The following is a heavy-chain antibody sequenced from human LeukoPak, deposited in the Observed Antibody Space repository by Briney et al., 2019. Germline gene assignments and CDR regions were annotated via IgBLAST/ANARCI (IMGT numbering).Heavy chain of an antibody. D-gene: IGHD3-22*01. J-gene: IGHJ4*02. CDR2: INHSGST. CDR3: ARGGRYYYDSSGYYYV. V-gene: IGHV4-34*01. CDR1: GGSFSGDY. Sequence: SGTLSLTCAVYGGSFSGDYWSWSRQPPGKGLEWIGEINHSGSTNYNPSLKSRVTISVDTSKNQFSLKLSSVTAADTAVYYCARGGRYYYDSSGYYYVWGQGTLVTVSS.